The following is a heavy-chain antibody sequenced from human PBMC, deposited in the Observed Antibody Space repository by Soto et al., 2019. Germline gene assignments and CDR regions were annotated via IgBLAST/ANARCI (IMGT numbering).Heavy chain of an antibody. D-gene: IGHD1-26*01. V-gene: IGHV1-69*12. J-gene: IGHJ4*02. CDR2: IIPIFGTA. CDR1: GGTFSSYA. Sequence: QVQLVQSGAEVKKPGSSVKVSCKASGGTFSSYAISWVRQAPGQGLEWMGGIIPIFGTANYAQKFQGRITITADESTSTAYMELSSLRSEDTAVYYCASEDAPVGAMIWEYYWGQGTMVTVSS. CDR3: ASEDAPVGAMIWEYY.